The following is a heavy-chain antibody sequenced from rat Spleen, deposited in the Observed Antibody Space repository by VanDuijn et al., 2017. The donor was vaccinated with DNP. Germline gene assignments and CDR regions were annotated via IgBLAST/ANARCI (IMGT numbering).Heavy chain of an antibody. D-gene: IGHD1-12*03. Sequence: EVLLVESDGGLVQPGRSMRLSCAASGFTFSDYFMAWVRQAPRKGLEWVASISYDGSDTYYRDSVKGRFTISRDNAKSTLYLQMDSLRSEDTATYYCVRLGYYEGSYPNWFAYWGQGTLVTVSS. J-gene: IGHJ3*01. CDR3: VRLGYYEGSYPNWFAY. V-gene: IGHV5-7*01. CDR2: ISYDGSDT. CDR1: GFTFSDYF.